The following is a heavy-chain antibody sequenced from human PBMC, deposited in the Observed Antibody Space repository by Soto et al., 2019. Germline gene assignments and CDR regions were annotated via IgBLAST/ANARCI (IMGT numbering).Heavy chain of an antibody. CDR3: ARNGYNDMPFDY. Sequence: QLQLQESGPGLVKPSETLSLTCTVSGGSISSDNYFWGWFRQPLGRGLEWIGSIYYTGDTYYNPSLKSRVTISVDTSKNQFSLKLSSMTAADTAVYYCARNGYNDMPFDYWGQGTLVTVS. CDR2: IYYTGDT. CDR1: GGSISSDNYF. D-gene: IGHD5-12*01. V-gene: IGHV4-39*01. J-gene: IGHJ4*02.